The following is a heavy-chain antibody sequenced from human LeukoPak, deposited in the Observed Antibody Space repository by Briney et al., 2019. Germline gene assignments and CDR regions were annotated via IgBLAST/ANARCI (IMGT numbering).Heavy chain of an antibody. J-gene: IGHJ6*02. CDR3: ARGRYYDFWSGYIYGMDV. V-gene: IGHV4-34*01. CDR1: GGSFSGYY. CDR2: INHSGST. D-gene: IGHD3-3*01. Sequence: SETLSLTCAVYGGSFSGYYWSWIRQPPGKGLEWIGEINHSGSTNYNPSLKSRVTISVDTSKNQFSLKLSSVTAADTAVYYCARGRYYDFWSGYIYGMDVWGQGTTVTVS.